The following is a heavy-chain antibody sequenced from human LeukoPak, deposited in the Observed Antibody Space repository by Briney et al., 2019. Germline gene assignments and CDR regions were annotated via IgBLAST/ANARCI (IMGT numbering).Heavy chain of an antibody. Sequence: GGSLRLSCAASGLTFVGYAMTWVRQAPGQGLEWVSTISGSGATSYHADSVKGRFTISRDNSRNTLYLQMNRLRAEDTAMYYCAKSDSSAHPELDFWGQGTLVTVSS. CDR1: GLTFVGYA. CDR2: ISGSGATS. J-gene: IGHJ4*02. CDR3: AKSDSSAHPELDF. D-gene: IGHD6-19*01. V-gene: IGHV3-23*01.